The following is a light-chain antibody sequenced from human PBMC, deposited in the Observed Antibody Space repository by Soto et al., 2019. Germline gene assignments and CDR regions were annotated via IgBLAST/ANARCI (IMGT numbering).Light chain of an antibody. Sequence: EIVMTQSPATLYVSPGERATLSCRASQSVRSTLAWYQQKPGQAPRLLFYGASTRATGIPARFSGSGSGTEFTLTFSSLQYEDSAVYYCQQYNNWPFTYGPGTKVDIK. J-gene: IGKJ3*01. CDR2: GAS. CDR1: QSVRST. V-gene: IGKV3-15*01. CDR3: QQYNNWPFT.